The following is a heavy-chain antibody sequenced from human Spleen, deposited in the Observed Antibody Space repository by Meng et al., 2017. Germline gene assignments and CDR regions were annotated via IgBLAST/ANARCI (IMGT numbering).Heavy chain of an antibody. CDR1: GGSLSGYY. Sequence: QVLHQQWGTGLLKPSEPLLLPWAVYGGSLSGYYWNWIRQPPGKGLEWIGEINQSGNGNNNPSLKSRVTISVDTSQNNLSLKLSSVTAADSAVYYCARGPTTMAHDFDYWGQGTLVTVSS. D-gene: IGHD4-11*01. CDR3: ARGPTTMAHDFDY. V-gene: IGHV4-34*01. J-gene: IGHJ4*02. CDR2: INQSGNG.